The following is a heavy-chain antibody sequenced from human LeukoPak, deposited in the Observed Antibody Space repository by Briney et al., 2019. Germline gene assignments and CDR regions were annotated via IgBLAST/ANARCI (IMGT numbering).Heavy chain of an antibody. J-gene: IGHJ6*03. CDR3: ARVSWFPGTSYYYMDV. CDR2: IYYSGTT. Sequence: SETLSLTCTVSGGSISSYYWSWIRQPPGKGLDCIGYIYYSGTTNYNPSLKSRVTISVDTSKNQFSLKLTSVTAADTAVYYCARVSWFPGTSYYYMDVWGKGTTVTVSS. CDR1: GGSISSYY. V-gene: IGHV4-59*01. D-gene: IGHD1-1*01.